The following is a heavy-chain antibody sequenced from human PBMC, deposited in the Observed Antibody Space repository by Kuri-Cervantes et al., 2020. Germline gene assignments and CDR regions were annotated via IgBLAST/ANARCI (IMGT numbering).Heavy chain of an antibody. CDR2: IYYTGST. V-gene: IGHV4-59*08. CDR3: VRRVAFSSADY. J-gene: IGHJ4*02. Sequence: GSLRLSCTVSGGSTSNYYWTWIRQSPGKGLEWIGYIYYTGSTNYNPSLKSRVTMSLDTSEKQFSLQLSSVTAADTAVYYCVRRVAFSSADYWGQGTLVTVSS. CDR1: GGSTSNYY. D-gene: IGHD5-12*01.